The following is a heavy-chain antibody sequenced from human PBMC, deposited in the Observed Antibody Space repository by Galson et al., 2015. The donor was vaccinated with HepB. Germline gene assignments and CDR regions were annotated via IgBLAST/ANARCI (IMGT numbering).Heavy chain of an antibody. Sequence: SVKVSCKASGYTFTSYPMHWLRQAPGQTIEWMGWMNTGTGDTRFSEKFQGRVTLTRDTSARTAYMELSSLRSDDTGFYYCTRSLEGMGAAAYWGQGTLVTVSS. CDR1: GYTFTSYP. V-gene: IGHV1-3*04. CDR2: MNTGTGDT. CDR3: TRSLEGMGAAAY. D-gene: IGHD1-26*01. J-gene: IGHJ4*02.